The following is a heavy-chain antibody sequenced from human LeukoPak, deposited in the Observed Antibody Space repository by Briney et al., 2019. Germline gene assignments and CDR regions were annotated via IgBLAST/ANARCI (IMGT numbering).Heavy chain of an antibody. V-gene: IGHV1-2*02. CDR2: INPNGGAT. J-gene: IGHJ4*02. Sequence: ASVKVSCKASGYIFTGYYLFWVRQAPGQGLEWMGWINPNGGATRYAQKFQGRVTLTCDTSIRTIYMELSSLTSDDTAVYYCARDERYSDADHHYPDLGYWGQGTLVTVSS. D-gene: IGHD3-16*01. CDR1: GYIFTGYY. CDR3: ARDERYSDADHHYPDLGY.